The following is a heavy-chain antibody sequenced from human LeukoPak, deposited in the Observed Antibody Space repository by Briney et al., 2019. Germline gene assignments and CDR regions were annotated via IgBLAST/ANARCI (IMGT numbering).Heavy chain of an antibody. V-gene: IGHV4-59*08. J-gene: IGHJ3*02. D-gene: IGHD1-26*01. CDR3: ARHLLSVGATEYDAFDI. CDR2: IYYSGST. Sequence: SETLSLTCTVSGGSISSYYWSWIRQPPGKGLEWIGYIYYSGSTYYNPSLKSRVTISVDTSKNQFSLKLSSVTAADTAVYYCARHLLSVGATEYDAFDIWGQGTMVTVSS. CDR1: GGSISSYY.